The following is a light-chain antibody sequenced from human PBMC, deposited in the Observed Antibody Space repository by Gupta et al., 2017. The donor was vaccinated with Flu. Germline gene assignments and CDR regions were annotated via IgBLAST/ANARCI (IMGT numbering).Light chain of an antibody. CDR2: DVS. CDR1: QSISNNY. CDR3: QQYDYSPQT. J-gene: IGKJ1*01. V-gene: IGKV3D-20*01. Sequence: EIVLTQSPVTLSLSPGERATLSCGASQSISNNYLAWYQQKPGLAPRLLIYDVSSGSGTDFTLTISRLEPEDFAVYYCQQYDYSPQTFGRGTKVEIK.